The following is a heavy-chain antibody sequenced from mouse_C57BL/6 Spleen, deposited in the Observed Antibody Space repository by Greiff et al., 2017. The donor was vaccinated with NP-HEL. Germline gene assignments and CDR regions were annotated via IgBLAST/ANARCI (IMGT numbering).Heavy chain of an antibody. V-gene: IGHV1-15*01. CDR1: GYTFTDYE. D-gene: IGHD1-1*01. Sequence: QVQLQQSGAELVRPGASVTLSCKASGYTFTDYEMHWVKQTPVHGLEWIGAIDPETGGTAYNQKFKGKAILTADKSSSTAYMELRSLTSEDSAVYYCTREGTTIFDYWGQGTTLTVSS. J-gene: IGHJ2*01. CDR2: IDPETGGT. CDR3: TREGTTIFDY.